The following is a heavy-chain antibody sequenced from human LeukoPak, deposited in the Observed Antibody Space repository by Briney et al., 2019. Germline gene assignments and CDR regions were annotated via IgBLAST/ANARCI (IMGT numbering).Heavy chain of an antibody. CDR3: ARRVIVVGLDY. D-gene: IGHD3-22*01. V-gene: IGHV3-48*03. CDR1: GFIFNDYE. Sequence: GGSLRLSCVASGFIFNDYEMNWVRQAPGKGLEWVAYISGSGLSIYYADSVKGRFTISRDNAKNSLYLQMNSLRAEDTAVYYCARRVIVVGLDYWGQGTLVTVSS. J-gene: IGHJ4*02. CDR2: ISGSGLSI.